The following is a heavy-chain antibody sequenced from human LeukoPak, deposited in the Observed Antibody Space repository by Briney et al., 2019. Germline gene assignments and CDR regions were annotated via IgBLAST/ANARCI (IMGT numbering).Heavy chain of an antibody. CDR1: GGSISSSSYY. CDR3: AGLANFDWLFYIDY. V-gene: IGHV4-39*01. J-gene: IGHJ4*02. CDR2: IYYSLST. D-gene: IGHD3-9*01. Sequence: PSETLSLTCTVSGGSISSSSYYGGWIRQPPGKGLEWMGSIYYSLSTYYNPSLKSRLTISVDPSKNQFSLKLSSVTAADTAVYYCAGLANFDWLFYIDYWGQGTLVTVSS.